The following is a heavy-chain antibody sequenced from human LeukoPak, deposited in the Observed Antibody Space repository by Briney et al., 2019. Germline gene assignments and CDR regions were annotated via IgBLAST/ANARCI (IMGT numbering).Heavy chain of an antibody. CDR2: IYYSGRT. CDR3: EISPMGGSYYFDY. J-gene: IGHJ4*02. D-gene: IGHD1-26*01. V-gene: IGHV4-39*06. CDR1: GGSISSSSYY. Sequence: SETLSLTCTVSGGSISSSSYYWGWIRQPPGKGLEWLGSIYYSGRTYYNPSLKSRVTIPVDTSKNQFTVKLSSVPAADTAVYYCEISPMGGSYYFDYWGQGALVTVSS.